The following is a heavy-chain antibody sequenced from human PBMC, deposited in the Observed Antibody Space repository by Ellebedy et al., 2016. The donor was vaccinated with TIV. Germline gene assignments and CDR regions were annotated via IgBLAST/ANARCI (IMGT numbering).Heavy chain of an antibody. Sequence: SETLSLTCTVSGGSISSSSYYWGWIRQPPGKGLEWIGSIYYSGSTYYNPSLKSRVTISVDTSKNQFSLKLSSVTAADTAVYYCARLFAVADKRGGYWGQGTLVTVSS. CDR1: GGSISSSSYY. D-gene: IGHD6-19*01. CDR3: ARLFAVADKRGGY. V-gene: IGHV4-39*07. CDR2: IYYSGST. J-gene: IGHJ4*02.